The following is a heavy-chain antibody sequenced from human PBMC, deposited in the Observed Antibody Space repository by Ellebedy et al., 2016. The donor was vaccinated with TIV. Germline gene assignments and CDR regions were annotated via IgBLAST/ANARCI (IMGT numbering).Heavy chain of an antibody. D-gene: IGHD3-9*01. J-gene: IGHJ4*02. CDR2: INYSGST. Sequence: SETLSLXXTVSGGSISSYYWSWIRQPPGKGLESIGYINYSGSTNYNPSLKSRVTISVDTSKNQFSLKLRSVTAADTAVYYCARHDSYDILTGYSLDYWGQGTLVTVSS. CDR1: GGSISSYY. CDR3: ARHDSYDILTGYSLDY. V-gene: IGHV4-59*08.